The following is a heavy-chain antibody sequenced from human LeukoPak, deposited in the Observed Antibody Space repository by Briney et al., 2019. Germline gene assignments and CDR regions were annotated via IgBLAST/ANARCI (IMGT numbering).Heavy chain of an antibody. CDR1: GYTFTGYY. CDR2: INPNSGGT. CDR3: ARTSGLEFGELFNFDY. V-gene: IGHV1-2*02. J-gene: IGHJ4*02. Sequence: GASVKVSCKASGYTFTGYYMHWVRQAPGQGLEWMGWINPNSGGTNYAQKFQGRVTMTRDTSISTAYMELSRLRSDDTAVYYCARTSGLEFGELFNFDYWGQGTLVTVFS. D-gene: IGHD3-10*01.